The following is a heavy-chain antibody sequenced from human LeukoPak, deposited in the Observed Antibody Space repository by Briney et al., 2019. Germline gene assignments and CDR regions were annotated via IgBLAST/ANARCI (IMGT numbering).Heavy chain of an antibody. Sequence: WASVKVSCKASGGTFSSYAISWVRQAPGQGLEWMGGIIPIFGTANYAQKFQGRVTITTDESTSTAYMELSSLRSEDTAVYYCARDPYSSSWYGWFDPWGQGTLATVSS. V-gene: IGHV1-69*05. CDR3: ARDPYSSSWYGWFDP. D-gene: IGHD6-13*01. CDR1: GGTFSSYA. CDR2: IIPIFGTA. J-gene: IGHJ5*02.